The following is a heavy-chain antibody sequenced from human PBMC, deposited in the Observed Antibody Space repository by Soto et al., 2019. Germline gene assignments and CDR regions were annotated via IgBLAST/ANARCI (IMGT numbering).Heavy chain of an antibody. V-gene: IGHV2-5*01. J-gene: IGHJ4*02. CDR3: AHTPFYDHSGYPDY. CDR1: GFSLSSSGVG. D-gene: IGHD3-22*01. CDR2: IYWNDDK. Sequence: QITLKESGPTLVKPTQTLALTCTFSGFSLSSSGVGVGWIRQPPGKALEWLALIYWNDDKRYSPSLKTRLTDSKDTSKIRVVLTMTNIDPVDTGTYYGAHTPFYDHSGYPDYWGEGTMVAVSS.